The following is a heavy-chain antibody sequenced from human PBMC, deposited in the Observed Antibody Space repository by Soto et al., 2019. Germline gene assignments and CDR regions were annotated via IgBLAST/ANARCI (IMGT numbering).Heavy chain of an antibody. CDR1: GGTFSSYA. D-gene: IGHD3-9*01. J-gene: IGHJ4*02. Sequence: ASVKVSCKXSGGTFSSYAISWVRQAPGQGLEWMGGIIPIFGTANYAQKFQGRVTITADESTSTAYMELSSLRSEDTAVYYCATTNSLDILTGYYHQPYFDYWGQGTLVTVSS. CDR2: IIPIFGTA. CDR3: ATTNSLDILTGYYHQPYFDY. V-gene: IGHV1-69*13.